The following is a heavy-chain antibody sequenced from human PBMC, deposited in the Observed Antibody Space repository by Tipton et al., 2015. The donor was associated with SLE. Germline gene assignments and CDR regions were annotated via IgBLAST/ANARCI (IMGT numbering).Heavy chain of an antibody. V-gene: IGHV4-39*06. CDR1: GGSITSSGNY. D-gene: IGHD3-10*01. J-gene: IGHJ4*02. CDR2: MYYTGTT. CDR3: ARPMGDY. Sequence: TLSLTCTVSGGSITSSGNYWGWVRQPPGKGLEWIGTMYYTGTTYYNPSLKSRVTISVDTSKNRFPLKLSSVTAADTAVYYCARPMGDYWGQGTLVAVSS.